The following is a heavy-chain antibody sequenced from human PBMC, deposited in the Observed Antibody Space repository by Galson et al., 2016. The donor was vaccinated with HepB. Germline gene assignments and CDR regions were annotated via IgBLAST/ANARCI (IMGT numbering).Heavy chain of an antibody. Sequence: SLRLSCAASGFTFSSYWMNWVRQAPGKGLEWVANIKLDGSEKNYEDSVKSRFTISRDNAKNSLYLQMNSLRAEDTAVYYCSGGSYFDYWGQGILVTVSS. CDR2: IKLDGSEK. D-gene: IGHD3-10*01. CDR3: SGGSYFDY. CDR1: GFTFSSYW. J-gene: IGHJ4*02. V-gene: IGHV3-7*01.